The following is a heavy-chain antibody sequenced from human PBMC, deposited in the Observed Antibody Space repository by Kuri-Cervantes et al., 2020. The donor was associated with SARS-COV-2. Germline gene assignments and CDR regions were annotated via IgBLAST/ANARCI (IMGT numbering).Heavy chain of an antibody. CDR1: GFTFNTYA. CDR3: AKDLRPAPFLDPFDI. D-gene: IGHD2-2*01. CDR2: ITYDGSHK. J-gene: IGHJ3*02. V-gene: IGHV3-30*18. Sequence: GESLKISCAASGFTFNTYAMHWVRQAPGKGLEWVALITYDGSHKYYADSMKGRFTISRDNSKNTLYLQMNSLRAEDTAVYYCAKDLRPAPFLDPFDIWGQGTMVTVSS.